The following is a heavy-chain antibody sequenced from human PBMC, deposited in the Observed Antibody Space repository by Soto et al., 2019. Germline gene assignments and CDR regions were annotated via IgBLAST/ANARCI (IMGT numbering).Heavy chain of an antibody. J-gene: IGHJ6*02. CDR1: GFTSSTYR. CDR3: ARDHDHFDCLPTRYYYGMHA. Sequence: GGSLRLSCAASGFTSSTYRMHWGRQAPGKGLEWVAVIWYDGSNKYYADSVKGRFTISRDNSKNTLYLQMNSLRAEDTAVYYCARDHDHFDCLPTRYYYGMHAWRQATTVSVSS. D-gene: IGHD3-9*01. V-gene: IGHV3-33*01. CDR2: IWYDGSNK.